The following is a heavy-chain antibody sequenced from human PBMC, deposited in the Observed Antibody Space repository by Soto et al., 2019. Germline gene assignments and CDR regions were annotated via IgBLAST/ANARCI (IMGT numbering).Heavy chain of an antibody. D-gene: IGHD3-16*01. Sequence: TSETLSLTCTVSGGSISSGGYYWSWIRQHPGKGLEWIGCIYYSGSTYYNPSLKSRVTISVDTSKNQFSLKLSSVTAADTAVYYCARVGYDYLLDVWGQGTTVNVS. V-gene: IGHV4-31*02. CDR1: GGSISSGGYY. CDR3: ARVGYDYLLDV. CDR2: IYYSGST. J-gene: IGHJ6*02.